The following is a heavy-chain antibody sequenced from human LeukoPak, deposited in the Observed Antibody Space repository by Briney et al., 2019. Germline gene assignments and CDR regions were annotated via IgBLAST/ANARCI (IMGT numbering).Heavy chain of an antibody. CDR1: GGSISSYY. V-gene: IGHV4-4*07. CDR2: IYTSGST. D-gene: IGHD5-12*01. CDR3: ARDRGGDIVATAYFDY. Sequence: SETLSLTCTVSGGSISSYYLSWIRQPAGKGLEWIGRIYTSGSTNYNPSLKSRVTMSVDTSKNQFSLKLSSVTAADTAVYYCARDRGGDIVATAYFDYWGQGTLVTVSS. J-gene: IGHJ4*02.